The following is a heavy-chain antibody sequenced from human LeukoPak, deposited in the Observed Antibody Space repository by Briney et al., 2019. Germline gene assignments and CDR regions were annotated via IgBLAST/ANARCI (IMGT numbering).Heavy chain of an antibody. D-gene: IGHD1-26*01. V-gene: IGHV1-18*01. J-gene: IGHJ4*02. Sequence: GASVKVSCKASGYTFSNYGISWVRQAPGQGLEWMGWISAYNGNTKYTQKFQGRVTMTRDTSTSTVYMELNNLRSEDTALYYCAREAPVGSVFDDVGHFDYWGQGTLVTVSS. CDR1: GYTFSNYG. CDR2: ISAYNGNT. CDR3: AREAPVGSVFDDVGHFDY.